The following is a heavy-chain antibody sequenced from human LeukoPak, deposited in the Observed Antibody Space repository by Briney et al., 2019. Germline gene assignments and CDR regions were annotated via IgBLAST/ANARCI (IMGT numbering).Heavy chain of an antibody. V-gene: IGHV1-46*01. CDR3: ARDEAKLVRSFDY. D-gene: IGHD6-13*01. CDR2: INPSGGST. CDR1: GYTFTSCY. J-gene: IGHJ4*02. Sequence: ASVKVSCKASGYTFTSCYMHWVRQAPGQGLEWMGIINPSGGSTSYAQKFQGRVTMTRDASTSTVYMELSSLRSEDTAVYYCARDEAKLVRSFDYWGQGTLVTVSS.